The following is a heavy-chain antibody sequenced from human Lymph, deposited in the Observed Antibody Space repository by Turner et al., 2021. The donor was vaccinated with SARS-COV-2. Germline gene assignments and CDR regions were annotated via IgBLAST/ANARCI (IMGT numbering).Heavy chain of an antibody. J-gene: IGHJ6*02. CDR3: ARDLGTYGMDV. CDR1: GIIVSRNY. CDR2: IYSGGTT. V-gene: IGHV3-53*02. Sequence: EVQPVETGGGLIQPGGSLTRSCAASGIIVSRNYMNWVRQAPGKGLEWVSVIYSGGTTYYADSVKGRFTISRDNSKNTLYLQMNSLRVEDTAVYYCARDLGTYGMDVWGQGTTVTVSS. D-gene: IGHD6-13*01.